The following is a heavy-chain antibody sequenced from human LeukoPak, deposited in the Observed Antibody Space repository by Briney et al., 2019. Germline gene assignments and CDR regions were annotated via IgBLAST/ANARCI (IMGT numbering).Heavy chain of an antibody. D-gene: IGHD1-1*01. CDR2: IYYSGTT. CDR1: GGSIRIYY. Sequence: SETLSLTCTFSGGSIRIYYWAWIRQPPGKGLEWIGFIYYSGTTKYNPSLESRVTLSLDTSKNQFSLTQNSVTAGDTAVYFCARRRAVPGSYYFDYWSQGTLVTVSS. V-gene: IGHV4-59*08. CDR3: ARRRAVPGSYYFDY. J-gene: IGHJ4*02.